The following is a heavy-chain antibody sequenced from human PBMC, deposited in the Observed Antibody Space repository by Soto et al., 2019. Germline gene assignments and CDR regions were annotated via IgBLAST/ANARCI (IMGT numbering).Heavy chain of an antibody. Sequence: QVQLVESGGGVVQPGRSLRLSCAASGFTFSSYGMHWVRQAPGKGLEWVAVIWYDGSNKYYADSVKGRFTISRDNSKNTLYLQMNSLRAEDTAVYYCARETVVAATFEWGYFDLWGRGTLVTVSS. CDR3: ARETVVAATFEWGYFDL. J-gene: IGHJ2*01. V-gene: IGHV3-33*01. CDR2: IWYDGSNK. CDR1: GFTFSSYG. D-gene: IGHD2-15*01.